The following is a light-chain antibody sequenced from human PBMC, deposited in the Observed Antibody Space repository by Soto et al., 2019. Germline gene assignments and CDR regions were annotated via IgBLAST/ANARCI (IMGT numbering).Light chain of an antibody. J-gene: IGKJ2*01. CDR3: QQYYNWPPYT. CDR1: QSVDTN. CDR2: GSS. V-gene: IGKV3-15*01. Sequence: EVVMTQSPATLSVSPGDRATLSCRASQSVDTNVAWYQQKPGQAPRLLVYGSSTRATGIPARFTSFVSGTDFTLTISDLQSDDFAVCYCQQYYNWPPYTFGQGTKLQIK.